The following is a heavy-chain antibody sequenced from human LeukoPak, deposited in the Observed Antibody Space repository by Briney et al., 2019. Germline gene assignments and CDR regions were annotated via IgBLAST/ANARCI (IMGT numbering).Heavy chain of an antibody. CDR2: INHSGST. J-gene: IGHJ3*02. V-gene: IGHV4-34*01. CDR3: ARDPRRDGYNYDAFDI. Sequence: SETLSLTCAVYGGSFSGYYWSWIRQPPGKGLEWIGEINHSGSTNYNPSLKSRVTISVDTSKNQFSLKLSSVTAADTAVYYCARDPRRDGYNYDAFDIWGQGTMVTVSS. CDR1: GGSFSGYY. D-gene: IGHD5-24*01.